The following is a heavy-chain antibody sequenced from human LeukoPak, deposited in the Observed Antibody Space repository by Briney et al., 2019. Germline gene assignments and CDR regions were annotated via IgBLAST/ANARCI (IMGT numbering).Heavy chain of an antibody. D-gene: IGHD1-26*01. Sequence: PGGSLRLSCAASGFTVSSNYMSWVRQAPGKGLEWVSVIYSGGSTYYADSVKGRFTISRDNSKNTLYLQMNSLRAEDTAVYYCAKPVGATTYAFDIWGQGTMVTVSS. CDR3: AKPVGATTYAFDI. CDR2: IYSGGST. V-gene: IGHV3-53*01. J-gene: IGHJ3*02. CDR1: GFTVSSNY.